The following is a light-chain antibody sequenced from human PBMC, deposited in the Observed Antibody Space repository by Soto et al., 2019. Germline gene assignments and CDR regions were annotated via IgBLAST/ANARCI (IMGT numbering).Light chain of an antibody. CDR1: SSDVGAYSY. J-gene: IGLJ1*01. Sequence: QSALTQPASVSGSPGQSITISCTGTSSDVGAYSYVSWYQHHPGKAPKLIIYDVSDRPSGISNRFSGSKSDNTASLTISGLQAEDEAEYYCSSYASSRTYVFGTGTKLTVL. CDR3: SSYASSRTYV. V-gene: IGLV2-14*01. CDR2: DVS.